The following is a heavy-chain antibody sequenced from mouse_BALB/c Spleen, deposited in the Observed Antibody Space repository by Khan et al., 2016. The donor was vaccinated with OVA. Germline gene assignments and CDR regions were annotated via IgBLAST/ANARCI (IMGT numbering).Heavy chain of an antibody. CDR3: AREEALYHFAH. D-gene: IGHD3-2*02. CDR2: IYPGTDNS. Sequence: VQLQESGAELVRPGASVKLSCKTSGYIFTSYWIHWVKQRSGQGLEWIARIYPGTDNSYYNEKFKDKATLTADKSSSTAYMQLSSLKSEDSDVXFCAREEALYHFAHGGQGTTLTVSS. V-gene: IGHV1S132*01. J-gene: IGHJ2*01. CDR1: GYIFTSYW.